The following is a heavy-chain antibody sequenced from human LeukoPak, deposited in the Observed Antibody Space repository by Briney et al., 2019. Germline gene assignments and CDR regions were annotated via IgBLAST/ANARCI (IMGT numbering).Heavy chain of an antibody. Sequence: GGSLRLSCAASRFSFSTYPMGWVHQAPGKGLEWVSGISASGDVTFHADPVKGRFTISRDNSKNTLYLQMNSLRVEDTAVYYCAKDLYTSGWYNYFDPWGQGTLVTVSS. J-gene: IGHJ5*02. CDR2: ISASGDVT. D-gene: IGHD6-19*01. CDR1: RFSFSTYP. V-gene: IGHV3-23*01. CDR3: AKDLYTSGWYNYFDP.